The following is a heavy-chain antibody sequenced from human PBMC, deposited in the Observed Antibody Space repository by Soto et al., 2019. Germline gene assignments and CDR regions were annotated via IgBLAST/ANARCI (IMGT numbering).Heavy chain of an antibody. J-gene: IGHJ5*02. CDR2: FDPEDGET. V-gene: IGHV1-24*01. D-gene: IGHD3-16*01. Sequence: ASVKVSCKVSGYTLTELSMHWVRQAPGKGLEWMGGFDPEDGETIYAQKFQGRVTMTEDTSTDTAYMGLRGLTSEDTAVYYCARSSGGVFGIIIEGTNWFAPWGQGTLVTVSS. CDR1: GYTLTELS. CDR3: ARSSGGVFGIIIEGTNWFAP.